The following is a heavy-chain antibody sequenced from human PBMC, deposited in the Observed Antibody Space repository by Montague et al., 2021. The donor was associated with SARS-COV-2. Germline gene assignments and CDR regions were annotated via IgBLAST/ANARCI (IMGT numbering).Heavy chain of an antibody. Sequence: SETLSLTCTVSGGSISGFYWSWIRQPPGKGLEWIGYICYSGSTKXNPSLESRVAVSVDRSKNQVSLKLTSVTAADTAVYYCARLLRSCTNGVCRTYYYYALDVWGQGTTVTVSS. D-gene: IGHD2-8*01. J-gene: IGHJ6*02. V-gene: IGHV4-59*01. CDR1: GGSISGFY. CDR3: ARLLRSCTNGVCRTYYYYALDV. CDR2: ICYSGST.